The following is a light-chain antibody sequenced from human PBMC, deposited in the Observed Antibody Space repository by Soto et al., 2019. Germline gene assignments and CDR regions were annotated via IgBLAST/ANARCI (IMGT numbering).Light chain of an antibody. J-gene: IGLJ1*01. Sequence: QSALTQPASVSGSPGQSISISCTGTSSDVGGYKYVSWYQQYPGKAPKLIIYEVTNRPSGVSNRFSGSKSGNTASLTISGLQAEDEGDYYCNSYTSSSTHNYVFGTGTKLTVL. CDR2: EVT. CDR1: SSDVGGYKY. CDR3: NSYTSSSTHNYV. V-gene: IGLV2-14*01.